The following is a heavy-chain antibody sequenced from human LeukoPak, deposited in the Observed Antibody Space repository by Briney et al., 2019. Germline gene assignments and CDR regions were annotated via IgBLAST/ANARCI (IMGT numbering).Heavy chain of an antibody. V-gene: IGHV1-69*04. D-gene: IGHD3-22*01. CDR1: GGTFSSYA. CDR2: IIPILGIA. CDR3: AREEMGYYDSSGSVHDAFDI. J-gene: IGHJ3*02. Sequence: SVKVSCEASGGTFSSYAISWVRQAPGQGLEWMGRIIPILGIANYAQKFQGRVTITADKSTSTSYMELSSLRSEDTAVYYCAREEMGYYDSSGSVHDAFDIWGQGTMVTVSS.